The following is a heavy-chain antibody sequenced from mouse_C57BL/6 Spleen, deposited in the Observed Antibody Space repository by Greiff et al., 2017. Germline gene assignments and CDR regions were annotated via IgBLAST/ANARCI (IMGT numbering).Heavy chain of an antibody. CDR3: ARRYGSSGWFAY. Sequence: VQLQQSGPELVKPGASVKISCKASGYSFTGYYMNWVKQSPEKSLEWIGEINPSTGGTTYNQKFKAKATLTVDKSSSTAYMQLKSLTSEDSAVYYCARRYGSSGWFAYWGQGTLVTVSA. CDR2: INPSTGGT. V-gene: IGHV1-42*01. J-gene: IGHJ3*01. CDR1: GYSFTGYY. D-gene: IGHD1-1*01.